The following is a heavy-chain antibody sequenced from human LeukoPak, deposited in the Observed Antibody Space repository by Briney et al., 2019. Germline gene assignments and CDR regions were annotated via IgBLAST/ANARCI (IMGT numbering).Heavy chain of an antibody. J-gene: IGHJ6*03. CDR3: ARGTYGYYMDV. V-gene: IGHV4-38-2*02. CDR2: IYRSGST. D-gene: IGHD4-17*01. CDR1: NYSISNSLY. Sequence: SETLSLTCSGSNYSISNSLYWGWLRQPPGKGLEWIGSIYRSGSTFYNPSLESRVTISLDTSKNQFSLKLSPVTAADTAVYFCARGTYGYYMDVWGKGTTVTVSS.